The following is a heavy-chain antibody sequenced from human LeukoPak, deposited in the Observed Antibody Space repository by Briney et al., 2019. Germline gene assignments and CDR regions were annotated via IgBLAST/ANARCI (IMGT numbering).Heavy chain of an antibody. CDR3: ARSGSGSHYYYYGMDV. CDR2: INQGGGEK. Sequence: GGSLRLSCVASGFTLSTYWMNWVRQAPGKRLEWVANINQGGGEKYYVDSVKGRFTISKDNAKNSLYLQINNLRAEDTAVYYCARSGSGSHYYYYGMDVWGQGTTVTVSS. CDR1: GFTLSTYW. J-gene: IGHJ6*02. D-gene: IGHD1-26*01. V-gene: IGHV3-7*03.